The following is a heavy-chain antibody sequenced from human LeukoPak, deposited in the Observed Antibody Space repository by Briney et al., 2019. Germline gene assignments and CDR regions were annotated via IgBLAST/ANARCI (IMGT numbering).Heavy chain of an antibody. V-gene: IGHV4-39*07. CDR2: IYYSGST. CDR3: AREPRRITMIVVVITDAFDI. Sequence: PSETLSLTCTVSGGSISSSSYYWGWIRQPPGKGLEWIGSIYYSGSTYYNPSLKSRVTISVDTSKNQFSLKLSSVTAADTAVYYCAREPRRITMIVVVITDAFDIWGQGTMVTVSS. D-gene: IGHD3-22*01. J-gene: IGHJ3*02. CDR1: GGSISSSSYY.